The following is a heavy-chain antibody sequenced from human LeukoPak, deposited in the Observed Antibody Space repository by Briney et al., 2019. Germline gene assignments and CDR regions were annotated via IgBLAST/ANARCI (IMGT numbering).Heavy chain of an antibody. Sequence: GGSLRLSCAASGFTFSSYGMHWVRQAPGKGLEWVAVIWYDGGNKYYADSVKGRFTISRDNSKNTLYLQMNSLRAEDTAVYYCAKGSYSSSSGWFDPWGQGTLVTVSS. D-gene: IGHD6-13*01. CDR3: AKGSYSSSSGWFDP. CDR1: GFTFSSYG. V-gene: IGHV3-33*06. CDR2: IWYDGGNK. J-gene: IGHJ5*02.